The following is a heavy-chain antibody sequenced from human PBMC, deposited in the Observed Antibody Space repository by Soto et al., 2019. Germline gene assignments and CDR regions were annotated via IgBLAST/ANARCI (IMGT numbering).Heavy chain of an antibody. V-gene: IGHV2-5*02. J-gene: IGHJ4*02. CDR3: AHCTLHDYGDYDPGTSHVFDS. Sequence: QITLKESGPSPVKPTQTLTVTCTFSGFSLSNSGVGVAWIRQPPGKALEWLALIYGDNDKRYSPSLKTRLTTPQDASQXQVVLTMTNMDPVDTATYYCAHCTLHDYGDYDPGTSHVFDSWGQGTLVTVSS. D-gene: IGHD4-17*01. CDR1: GFSLSNSGVG. CDR2: IYGDNDK.